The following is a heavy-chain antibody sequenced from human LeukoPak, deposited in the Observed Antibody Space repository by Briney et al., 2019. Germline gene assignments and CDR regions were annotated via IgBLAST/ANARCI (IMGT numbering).Heavy chain of an antibody. CDR1: GGSISSSSYY. CDR2: IYYSGST. V-gene: IGHV4-39*01. J-gene: IGHJ3*02. D-gene: IGHD1-14*01. CDR3: AKNPPETFDI. Sequence: SETLSLTCTVSGGSISSSSYYWGWIRQPPGKGLEWIESIYYSGSTYYNPSLKSRVTISVDTSNNQVSLKLSSVTAADTAVYYCAKNPPETFDIWGQGTMVTVSS.